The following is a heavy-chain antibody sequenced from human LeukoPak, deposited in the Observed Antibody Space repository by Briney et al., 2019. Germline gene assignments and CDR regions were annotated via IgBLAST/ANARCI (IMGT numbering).Heavy chain of an antibody. D-gene: IGHD6-13*01. J-gene: IGHJ4*02. CDR1: VYTFTGCY. Sequence: ASVKVSCKASVYTFTGCYIHWVRQAPGQGREGMGWINPNSGVTNYTQKFQGRVTLTRDTSISTVYMELSSLRSDDTAVYYCERGQQQMYGPFDYWGQGTLVTVSS. CDR2: INPNSGVT. CDR3: ERGQQQMYGPFDY. V-gene: IGHV1-2*02.